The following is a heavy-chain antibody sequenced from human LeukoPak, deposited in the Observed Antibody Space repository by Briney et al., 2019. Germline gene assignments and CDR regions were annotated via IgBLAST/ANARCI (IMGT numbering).Heavy chain of an antibody. CDR2: FDPEDGGT. CDR1: GYTLTELS. V-gene: IGHV1-24*01. J-gene: IGHJ6*02. D-gene: IGHD2-2*01. Sequence: ASVKVSCKVSGYTLTELSMHWVRQAPGKGLEWMGGFDPEDGGTIYAQKFQGRVTMTEDTSTDTAYMELSSLRSEDTAVYYCATADHCSSTSCATYYYYYGMDVWGQGTTVTVSS. CDR3: ATADHCSSTSCATYYYYYGMDV.